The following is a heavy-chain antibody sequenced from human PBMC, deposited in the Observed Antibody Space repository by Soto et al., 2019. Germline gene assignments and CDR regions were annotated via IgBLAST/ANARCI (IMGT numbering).Heavy chain of an antibody. Sequence: GGSLRLSCAASGFTFSSYWMSWVRQAPGKGLEWVANIKQDGSEKYYVDSVKGRFTISRDNAKNSLYLQMNSLRAEDTAVYYCARAPARGPDIVVVVAANHRAFDIWGQGTMVTVSS. CDR3: ARAPARGPDIVVVVAANHRAFDI. CDR1: GFTFSSYW. J-gene: IGHJ3*02. D-gene: IGHD2-15*01. V-gene: IGHV3-7*01. CDR2: IKQDGSEK.